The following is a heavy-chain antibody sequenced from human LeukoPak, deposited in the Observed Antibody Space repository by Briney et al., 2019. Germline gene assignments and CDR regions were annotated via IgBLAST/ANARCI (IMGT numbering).Heavy chain of an antibody. J-gene: IGHJ4*02. CDR2: IYYSKST. V-gene: IGHV4-39*01. CDR3: ARLWLGGRPPDY. CDR1: GGSIRSSSYY. D-gene: IGHD3-10*01. Sequence: SVTMSLTCTVSGGSIRSSSYYWGWIRQPPGKGLEWIGSIYYSKSTYYNPSLKSRVTISVDMSKNQFSLKLSSVTAADTAVYYCARLWLGGRPPDYWGQGTLVIVSS.